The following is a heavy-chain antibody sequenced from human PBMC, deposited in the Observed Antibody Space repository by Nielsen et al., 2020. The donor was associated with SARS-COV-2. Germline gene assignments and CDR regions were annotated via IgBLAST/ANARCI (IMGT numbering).Heavy chain of an antibody. V-gene: IGHV7-4-1*02. CDR2: IDTNTGNP. D-gene: IGHD6-19*01. CDR3: ARDIAVTGSPLHYFDY. CDR1: GYTFHKFA. J-gene: IGHJ4*02. Sequence: ASVKVSCKTSGYTFHKFALNWVRQAPGQGLEWMGWIDTNTGNPTHAQGFTGRFVFSLDTSVSTAYLQISGLKAEDTAVYYCARDIAVTGSPLHYFDYWGQGTLVAVSS.